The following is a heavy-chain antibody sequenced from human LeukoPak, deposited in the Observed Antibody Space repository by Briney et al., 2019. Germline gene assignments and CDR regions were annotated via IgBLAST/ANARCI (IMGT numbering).Heavy chain of an antibody. CDR2: IYYSGST. D-gene: IGHD5-18*01. Sequence: SETLSLTCTVSGGSISSSSYYWGWIRQPPGKGLEWIGSIYYSGSTYYNPSLKSRVTISVDTSKNQFSLKLSSVTAADTAVYYCARARGYSYGRYYYYYYMDVWGKGTTVTISS. V-gene: IGHV4-39*07. CDR1: GGSISSSSYY. CDR3: ARARGYSYGRYYYYYYMDV. J-gene: IGHJ6*03.